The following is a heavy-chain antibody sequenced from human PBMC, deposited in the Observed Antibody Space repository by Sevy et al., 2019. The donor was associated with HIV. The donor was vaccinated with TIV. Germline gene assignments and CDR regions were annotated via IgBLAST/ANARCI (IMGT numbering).Heavy chain of an antibody. Sequence: GGSLRLSCAASGFTFSSYAMSWVRQAPGKGLEWVSAISGSGGSTYYAVSVKGRFTISRDNSKNTLYLQMNSLRAEDTAVYYCAKAYYYDISGYYFSDYGGQGTLVTAPQ. CDR3: AKAYYYDISGYYFSDY. CDR2: ISGSGGST. CDR1: GFTFSSYA. V-gene: IGHV3-23*01. D-gene: IGHD3-22*01. J-gene: IGHJ4*02.